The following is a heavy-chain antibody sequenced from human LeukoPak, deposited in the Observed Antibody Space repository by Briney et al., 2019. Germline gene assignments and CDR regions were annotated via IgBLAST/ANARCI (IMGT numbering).Heavy chain of an antibody. CDR3: ARSTWEFRFQGHDY. J-gene: IGHJ4*02. CDR2: IYISGSGST. V-gene: IGHV4-4*07. D-gene: IGHD1-26*01. CDR1: GGSISSYY. Sequence: SETLSLTCTVSGGSISSYYWSWIRQPAGKGLEWIGRIYISGSGSTNYNPSLKSRVTMSVDTSKNQFSLKLSSVTAADTAVYYCARSTWEFRFQGHDYWGQGTLVTVSS.